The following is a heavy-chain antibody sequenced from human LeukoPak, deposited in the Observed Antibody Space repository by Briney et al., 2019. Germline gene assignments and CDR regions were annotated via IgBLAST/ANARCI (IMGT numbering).Heavy chain of an antibody. V-gene: IGHV4-59*08. Sequence: SETLSLTCTVSGGSISSYYWSWIRQPSGKGLEWIGYIYYSGSTNYNPSLKSRVTISVDTSKNQFSLKLSSVTAADTAVYYCARHSWEYSSSSWFGYWGQGTLVTVSS. D-gene: IGHD6-6*01. CDR3: ARHSWEYSSSSWFGY. J-gene: IGHJ5*01. CDR1: GGSISSYY. CDR2: IYYSGST.